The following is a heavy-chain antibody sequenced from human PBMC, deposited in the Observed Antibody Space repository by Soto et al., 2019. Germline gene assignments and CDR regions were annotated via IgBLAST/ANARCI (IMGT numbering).Heavy chain of an antibody. CDR3: AKDYDMDV. CDR1: GFTFSGHV. J-gene: IGHJ6*02. V-gene: IGHV3-23*01. CDR2: LSGSGGDT. Sequence: GGSLRLSCAASGFTFSGHVMNWVRQAPGKGLEWVSGLSGSGGDTYYAASVRGRFTISRDNSKNTLYLQMNSLRAEDTAVYYCAKDYDMDVWGQGTTVTVSS.